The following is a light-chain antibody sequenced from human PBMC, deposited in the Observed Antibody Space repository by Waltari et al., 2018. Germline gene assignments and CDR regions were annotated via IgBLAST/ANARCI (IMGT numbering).Light chain of an antibody. V-gene: IGLV1-44*01. CDR2: SNN. CDR1: SSTIGRNA. CDR3: AAWDDSLSGPV. Sequence: QSVLTQPPSASGIPGLWVSISCSGSSSTIGRNAVTWYQQLPGTAPKLLIYSNNQRPSGVPDRFSGSKSGTSASLAISGLQSEDEADYYCAAWDDSLSGPVFGGGTKLTV. J-gene: IGLJ2*01.